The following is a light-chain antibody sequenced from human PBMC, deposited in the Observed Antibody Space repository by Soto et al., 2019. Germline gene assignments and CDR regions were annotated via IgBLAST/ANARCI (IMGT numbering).Light chain of an antibody. V-gene: IGLV2-8*01. CDR2: EVT. Sequence: QSVLTQPPSESGSPGQSVTISCTGTSRDVGGYDYVSWYQQRPGKDPKLLIHEVTKRPSGVPDRFSGSKSGNTASLTVSGLQTEDEADYYCSSYAGRTLYVFGTGTKVTVL. CDR1: SRDVGGYDY. CDR3: SSYAGRTLYV. J-gene: IGLJ1*01.